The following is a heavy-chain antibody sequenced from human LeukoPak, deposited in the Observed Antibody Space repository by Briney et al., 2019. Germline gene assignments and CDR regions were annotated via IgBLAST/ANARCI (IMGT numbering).Heavy chain of an antibody. Sequence: ASVKVSCKASAYTFISYYMHWVRQAPGQGLQWMGIINPSGGSTSYAQKFQGRVTMTRDTSTSTVYMELSSLRSEDTAVYYCARDLGYYDSSGYYGGAFDIWGQGTMVTVSS. D-gene: IGHD3-22*01. CDR2: INPSGGST. CDR3: ARDLGYYDSSGYYGGAFDI. J-gene: IGHJ3*02. V-gene: IGHV1-46*01. CDR1: AYTFISYY.